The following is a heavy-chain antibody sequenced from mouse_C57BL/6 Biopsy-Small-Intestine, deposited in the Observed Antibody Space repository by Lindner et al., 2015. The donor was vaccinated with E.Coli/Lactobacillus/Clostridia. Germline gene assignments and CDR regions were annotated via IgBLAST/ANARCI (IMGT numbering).Heavy chain of an antibody. CDR3: TRYDFDEGAWFAY. CDR2: VGPETGGT. J-gene: IGHJ3*01. V-gene: IGHV1-15*01. CDR1: GYTFTDYE. D-gene: IGHD2-4*01. Sequence: VQLQESGAELVRPGASVTLSCKASGYTFTDYEIHWMKQTPVHGLEWIGAVGPETGGTAYSQKFKGKAIVTADKSSNTAYMELPSLTSEDSAVYYCTRYDFDEGAWFAYWSQGTLVTVSA.